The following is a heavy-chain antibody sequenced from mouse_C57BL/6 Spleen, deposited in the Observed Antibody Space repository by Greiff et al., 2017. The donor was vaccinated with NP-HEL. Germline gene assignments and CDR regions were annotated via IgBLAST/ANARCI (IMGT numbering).Heavy chain of an antibody. V-gene: IGHV1-82*01. CDR2: IYPGDGDT. CDR3: ARGMDDGYCFFDY. J-gene: IGHJ2*01. Sequence: VQLQQSGPELVKPGASVKISCKASGYAFSSSWMNWVKQRPGKGLEWIGRIYPGDGDTNYNGKFKGKATLTADKSSSTAYMQLSSLTSEDSAVYCCARGMDDGYCFFDYWGQGTTLTVSS. D-gene: IGHD2-3*01. CDR1: GYAFSSSW.